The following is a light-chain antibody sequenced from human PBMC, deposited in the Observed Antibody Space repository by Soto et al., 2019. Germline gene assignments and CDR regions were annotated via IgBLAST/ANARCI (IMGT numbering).Light chain of an antibody. CDR3: AAWDDSLSGRV. V-gene: IGLV1-47*02. Sequence: QAVVTQPPSASGTPGQRVTISCSGSSSSIGSNYVYWYQQLPGTAPKLLIYSDNQRPSGVSDRFSGSKSGTSASLAISGLRSADEADYYCAAWDDSLSGRVFGGGTKLTVL. CDR2: SDN. CDR1: SSSIGSNY. J-gene: IGLJ3*02.